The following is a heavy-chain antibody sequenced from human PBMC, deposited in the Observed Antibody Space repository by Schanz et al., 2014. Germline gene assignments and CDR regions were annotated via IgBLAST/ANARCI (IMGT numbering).Heavy chain of an antibody. CDR2: IGVDGTTT. CDR3: ARPPHDSSGYYPFDY. CDR1: GFTFGDYA. J-gene: IGHJ4*02. V-gene: IGHV3-23*01. D-gene: IGHD3-22*01. Sequence: EVQLLESGGGLVQPGGSLRLSCAASGFTFGDYAMTWVRQAPGKGLEWVSAIGVDGTTTYYADSVKGRFTISRDNSKNTLYLQMNSLRPEDTAVYYCARPPHDSSGYYPFDYWGQGTLVTVSS.